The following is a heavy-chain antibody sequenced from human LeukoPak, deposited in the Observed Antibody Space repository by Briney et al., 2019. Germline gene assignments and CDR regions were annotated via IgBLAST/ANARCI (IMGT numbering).Heavy chain of an antibody. J-gene: IGHJ4*02. CDR2: ISGSGGST. D-gene: IGHD6-19*01. V-gene: IGHV3-23*01. Sequence: PGGSLRLSCAASGFTFSSYAMSWVRQAPGKGLEWVSAISGSGGSTYYADSVKGRCTISRDNSKNTLYLQMNSLRAEDTAVYYCAKDGGDAGIAVAGYYSDYWGQGTLVTVSS. CDR3: AKDGGDAGIAVAGYYSDY. CDR1: GFTFSSYA.